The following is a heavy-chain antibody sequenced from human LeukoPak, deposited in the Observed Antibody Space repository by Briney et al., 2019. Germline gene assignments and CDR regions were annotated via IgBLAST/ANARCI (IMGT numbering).Heavy chain of an antibody. CDR1: GGSFSGYY. CDR2: IYDSGST. D-gene: IGHD2-2*01. Sequence: SETLSLTCAVYGGSFSGYYWSWIRQPPGKGLEWIGSIYDSGSTYYNPSLKSRVTISVDRSKTQFSLKLSSVTAADTAVYYCARERSTYAGAPENWFDPWGQGILVTVSS. CDR3: ARERSTYAGAPENWFDP. J-gene: IGHJ5*02. V-gene: IGHV4-34*01.